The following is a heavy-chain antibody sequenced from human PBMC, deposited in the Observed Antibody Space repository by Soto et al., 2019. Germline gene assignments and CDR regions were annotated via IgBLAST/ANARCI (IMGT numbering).Heavy chain of an antibody. J-gene: IGHJ4*02. CDR1: GYRFTSSW. CDR2: VYPSDSDV. D-gene: IGHD3-16*01. V-gene: IGHV5-51*01. CDR3: TKGATSPLDS. Sequence: PGESLKISCQGSGYRFTSSWIGWVRQMPGKGLEWLGNVYPSDSDVRYSPSFEGRVTISADNSINTAYLHLPNLKASDSAIYYCTKGATSPLDSWGQGTRVTVSS.